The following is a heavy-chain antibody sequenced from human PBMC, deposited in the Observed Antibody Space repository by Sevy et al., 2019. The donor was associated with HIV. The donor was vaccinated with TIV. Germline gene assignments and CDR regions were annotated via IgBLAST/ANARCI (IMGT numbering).Heavy chain of an antibody. CDR1: GFTFSNYA. CDR2: ISYDGSNK. Sequence: GGPLRLSCAASGFTFSNYAMHWVRQAPGKGLEWVAVISYDGSNKYYADSVRGRFTISRDSSKNTLYLQMNSLRPEDTAVYYCARDLEVYGGWEQTSQGMDVWGQGTTVTVSS. V-gene: IGHV3-30-3*01. D-gene: IGHD1-26*01. J-gene: IGHJ6*02. CDR3: ARDLEVYGGWEQTSQGMDV.